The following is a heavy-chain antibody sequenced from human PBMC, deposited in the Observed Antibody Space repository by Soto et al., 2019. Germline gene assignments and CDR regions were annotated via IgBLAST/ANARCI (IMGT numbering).Heavy chain of an antibody. V-gene: IGHV3-74*01. J-gene: IGHJ5*02. D-gene: IGHD2-2*02. CDR3: ARGRSGPGYCSSTSCYKSDWFDP. Sequence: VGSLRLSCAASGFTFSSYWMHWVRQAPGKGLVWVSRINSDGSSTSYADSVKGRFTISRDNAKNTLYLQMNSLRAEDTAVYYCARGRSGPGYCSSTSCYKSDWFDPWGQGTLVTVSS. CDR2: INSDGSST. CDR1: GFTFSSYW.